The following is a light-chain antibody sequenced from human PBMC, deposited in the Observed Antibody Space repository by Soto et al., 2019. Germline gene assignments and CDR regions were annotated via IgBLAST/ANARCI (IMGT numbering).Light chain of an antibody. J-gene: IGKJ1*01. CDR2: GAS. CDR1: QSVSSSY. V-gene: IGKV3-20*01. CDR3: HQCGSSPWS. Sequence: EFVWTQSPGTLSLSPGERATLSCRASQSVSSSYIAWYQQKPGQAPRLLIYGASIRATDIPDRFSGSGSGTDFTLTISRLEPEDFAVYYCHQCGSSPWSFGQGTKAAI.